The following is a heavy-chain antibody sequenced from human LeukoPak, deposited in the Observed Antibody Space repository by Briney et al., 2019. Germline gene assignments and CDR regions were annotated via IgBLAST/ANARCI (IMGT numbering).Heavy chain of an antibody. J-gene: IGHJ4*02. CDR3: ARWVYSYGSGSFDY. Sequence: PSETLSLTCTVSGGSISSSTYYWGWIRQPPGKGLEWVANIKQDGSEKYYVDSVKGRFTISRDNAKNSLYLQMNSLRAEDTAVYYCARWVYSYGSGSFDYGGQGTLVTVSS. D-gene: IGHD5-18*01. CDR1: GGSISSSTYY. CDR2: IKQDGSEK. V-gene: IGHV3-7*01.